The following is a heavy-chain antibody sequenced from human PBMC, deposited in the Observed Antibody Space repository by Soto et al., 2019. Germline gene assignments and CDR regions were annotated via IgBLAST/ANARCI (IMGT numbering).Heavy chain of an antibody. CDR1: GYTFTSYA. Sequence: GASVKVSCKASGYTFTSYAMHWVRQAPGQRLEWMGWINAGNGNTKYSQKFQGRVTITRDTSASTAYMELSSLRSEDTAVYYCARDPDYGDYWGYFFDSWGQGTPVTVSS. CDR2: INAGNGNT. J-gene: IGHJ4*02. D-gene: IGHD4-17*01. V-gene: IGHV1-3*01. CDR3: ARDPDYGDYWGYFFDS.